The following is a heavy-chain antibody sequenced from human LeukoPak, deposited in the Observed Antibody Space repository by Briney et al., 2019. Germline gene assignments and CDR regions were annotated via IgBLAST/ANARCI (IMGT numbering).Heavy chain of an antibody. Sequence: AGGSLRLSCTGSGFTFGDYSMNWVRQAPGKGLEWVAFIRSKAHGGTTEYAASVKGRFTFSRDDSRSVAYLQMNNLRTEDTAVYYCARDQVYYDFWSAYWGQGTLVTVCS. CDR3: ARDQVYYDFWSAY. D-gene: IGHD3-3*01. V-gene: IGHV3-49*04. CDR2: IRSKAHGGTT. CDR1: GFTFGDYS. J-gene: IGHJ4*02.